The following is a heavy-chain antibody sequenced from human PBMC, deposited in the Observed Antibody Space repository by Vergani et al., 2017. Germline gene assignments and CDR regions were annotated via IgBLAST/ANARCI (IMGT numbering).Heavy chain of an antibody. CDR3: ARYLRLHYNRFDP. Sequence: QVQLVESGGGVVQPGRSLRLSCAASGFTFNQYGMHWVRQAPGKGLEWVAVTWYDGNNKQYADSVKGRFTISRDNSKSTMYLQMNSLRDEDTGVYYCARYLRLHYNRFDPLGQGTLVTVPS. D-gene: IGHD1-14*01. J-gene: IGHJ5*02. CDR1: GFTFNQYG. CDR2: TWYDGNNK. V-gene: IGHV3-33*01.